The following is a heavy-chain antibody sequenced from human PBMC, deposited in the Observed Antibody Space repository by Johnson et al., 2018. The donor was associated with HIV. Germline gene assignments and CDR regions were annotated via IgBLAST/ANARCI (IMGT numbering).Heavy chain of an antibody. CDR2: ISYDGSNK. D-gene: IGHD6-13*01. Sequence: QEQLVESGGGVVQPGRSLRLSCAASGFTFSSYAMHWVRQAPGKGLEWVAVISYDGSNKYYADSVKGRFTISRDNSKNTLYLQMNSLRAEDTAVYYCARERIAAAGLDAFDIWGQGTMVTVSS. CDR1: GFTFSSYA. V-gene: IGHV3-30*04. J-gene: IGHJ3*02. CDR3: ARERIAAAGLDAFDI.